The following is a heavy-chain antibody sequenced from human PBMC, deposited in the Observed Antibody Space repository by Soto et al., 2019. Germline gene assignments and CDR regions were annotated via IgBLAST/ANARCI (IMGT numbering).Heavy chain of an antibody. CDR2: ISPDTGNT. V-gene: IGHV1-18*01. CDR1: GYTFTSTY. D-gene: IGHD1-26*01. CDR3: ARGGGAHYRFDP. Sequence: QVQLVQSGAELRKPGASVKVSWKASGYTFTSTYLTWVRQAPGRGLEWVGWISPDTGNTNYAKKFQGRVTLTTDTSTNTVYMELRSLSPDDTAVYYCARGGGAHYRFDPWGQGTLVTVSS. J-gene: IGHJ5*02.